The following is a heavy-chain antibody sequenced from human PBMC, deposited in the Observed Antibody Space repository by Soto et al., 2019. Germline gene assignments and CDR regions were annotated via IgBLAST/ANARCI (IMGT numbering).Heavy chain of an antibody. CDR2: ISYDGSNK. D-gene: IGHD2-15*01. V-gene: IGHV3-30-3*01. Sequence: GESLKISCAASEFTFSSDARHGFLQAPCKGLEWVAVISYDGSNKYYADSVKGRFTISRDNSKNTLYLQMNSLRAEDTAVYYCARKGYCSGGSCSNDAFDIWGQGTMVTVSS. CDR3: ARKGYCSGGSCSNDAFDI. CDR1: EFTFSSDA. J-gene: IGHJ3*02.